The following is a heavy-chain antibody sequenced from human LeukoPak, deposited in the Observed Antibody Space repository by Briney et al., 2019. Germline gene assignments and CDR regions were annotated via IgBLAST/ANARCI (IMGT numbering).Heavy chain of an antibody. J-gene: IGHJ4*02. CDR2: LDESGRP. V-gene: IGHV4-39*07. CDR1: GGSTRSGRHH. Sequence: SETLSLTCSVSGGSTRSGRHHWAWVRQPPGKGLEFIGSLDESGRPYYNAPLKSRVTISEDSSGKQFSLNLSSVTAADTAVYYCARGGKATVVTMWGQGILVTVSS. D-gene: IGHD4-23*01. CDR3: ARGGKATVVTM.